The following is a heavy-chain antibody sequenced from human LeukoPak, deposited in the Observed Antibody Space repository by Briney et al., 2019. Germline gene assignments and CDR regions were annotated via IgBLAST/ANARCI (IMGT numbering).Heavy chain of an antibody. Sequence: SETLSLTCTVSGGSISSSNYYWGWIRQPPGKGLEWIGSIYYSGNTYYNPSLKSRVTISVDTSKNQFSLRLSSVTAADTAVYYCSPLLRYCSGGSCYSGAFDVWGQGTMVTVSS. V-gene: IGHV4-39*01. J-gene: IGHJ3*01. CDR1: GGSISSSNYY. CDR3: SPLLRYCSGGSCYSGAFDV. CDR2: IYYSGNT. D-gene: IGHD2-15*01.